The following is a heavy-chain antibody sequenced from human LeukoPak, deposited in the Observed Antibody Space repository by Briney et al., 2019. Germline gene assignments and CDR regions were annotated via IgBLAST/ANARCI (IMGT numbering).Heavy chain of an antibody. V-gene: IGHV3-23*01. CDR2: ISGSGGST. CDR1: GFTFSSYA. J-gene: IGHJ3*02. D-gene: IGHD6-19*01. Sequence: GGSLRLSCAASGFTFSSYAMSWVRQAPGKGLEWVSAISGSGGSTYYADSVKGRFTISRDNSKNTLYLQMNSLRAEDTAVYYCAKPGSPLIAVAGTGAFDIWGQGTMVTVSS. CDR3: AKPGSPLIAVAGTGAFDI.